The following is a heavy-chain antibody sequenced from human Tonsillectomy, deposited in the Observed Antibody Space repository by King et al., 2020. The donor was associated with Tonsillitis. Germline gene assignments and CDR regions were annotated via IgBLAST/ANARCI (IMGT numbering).Heavy chain of an antibody. CDR1: GYSFSKYW. V-gene: IGHV5-51*01. Sequence: VQLVESGAEVKKPGESLKISCKGSGYSFSKYWIGWVRQMPGKGLEWMAIIYPGDSDTRYSPSFQGQVTISPDRSISTAYLQWSSLQASDTAMYYCAGGYCSSGGFCTGWFDPWGQGTLVTVSS. J-gene: IGHJ5*02. CDR3: AGGYCSSGGFCTGWFDP. CDR2: IYPGDSDT. D-gene: IGHD2-15*01.